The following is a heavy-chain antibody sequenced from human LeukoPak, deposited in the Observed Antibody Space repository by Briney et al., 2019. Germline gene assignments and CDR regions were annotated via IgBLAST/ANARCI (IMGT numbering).Heavy chain of an antibody. D-gene: IGHD3-22*01. CDR2: INPSGGST. CDR1: GYTFTSYY. CDR3: ARVNLDSSGSPYLDV. V-gene: IGHV1-46*01. Sequence: ASVKVSCKASGYTFTSYYMHWVRQAPGQGLEWMGIINPSGGSTSYAQKFQGRVTMTRDTSTSTAYMELSSLRSEDTAVYYCARVNLDSSGSPYLDVWGQGTTVTVSS. J-gene: IGHJ6*02.